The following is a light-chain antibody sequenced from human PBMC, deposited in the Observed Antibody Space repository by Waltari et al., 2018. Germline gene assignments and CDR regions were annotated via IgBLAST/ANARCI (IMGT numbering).Light chain of an antibody. CDR3: QRRRNWPLT. Sequence: EIMLTQSPATLPLSPAESSTTSCRASQSVDIYLAGYQQKPVQAPTLRIYDTSNRATDIPARFSGCGSDTDFCLTISSLDPEDFAVYYCQRRRNWPLTFGGGTKVEIK. V-gene: IGKV3-11*01. CDR2: DTS. CDR1: QSVDIY. J-gene: IGKJ4*01.